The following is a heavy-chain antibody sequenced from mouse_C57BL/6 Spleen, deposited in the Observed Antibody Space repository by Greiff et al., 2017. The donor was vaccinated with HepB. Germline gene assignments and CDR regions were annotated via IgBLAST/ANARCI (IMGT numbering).Heavy chain of an antibody. V-gene: IGHV1-26*01. D-gene: IGHD1-1*01. CDR2: INPNNGGT. CDR3: ARRGILRGYFDY. J-gene: IGHJ2*01. Sequence: VQLHQSGPELVKPGASVKISCKASGYTFTDYYMNWVKQSHGKSLEWIGDINPNNGGTSYNQKFKGKATLTVDKSSSTAYMELRSLTSEDSAVYYCARRGILRGYFDYWGQGTTLTVSS. CDR1: GYTFTDYY.